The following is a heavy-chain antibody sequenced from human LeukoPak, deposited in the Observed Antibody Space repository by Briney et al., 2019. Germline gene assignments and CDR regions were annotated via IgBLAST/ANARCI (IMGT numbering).Heavy chain of an antibody. CDR3: ARSRGGQITGDFDY. V-gene: IGHV3-64*01. CDR1: GFTFSTYE. J-gene: IGHJ4*02. D-gene: IGHD1-14*01. Sequence: GGSLRLSCAASGFTFSTYEMYWVRQAPGKGLEYVSAISSDGVSTYYANSVKGRFTISRDNSKSTLYLQMGSLRSEDTAVYYCARSRGGQITGDFDYWGQGTLVTVSS. CDR2: ISSDGVST.